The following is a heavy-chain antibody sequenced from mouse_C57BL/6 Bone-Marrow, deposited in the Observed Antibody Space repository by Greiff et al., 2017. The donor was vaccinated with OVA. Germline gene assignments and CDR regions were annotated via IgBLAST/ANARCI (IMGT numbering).Heavy chain of an antibody. D-gene: IGHD1-1*01. J-gene: IGHJ4*01. CDR3: ARHADYGSSVYYAMDY. CDR1: GFTFSSYG. CDR2: ISSGGSYT. Sequence: EVKLVESGGDLVKPGGSLKLSCAASGFTFSSYGMSWVRQTPDKRLEWVATISSGGSYTYYPDSVKGRFTISRDNATNTLYLQLSSLKSEDTAMYYCARHADYGSSVYYAMDYWGQGTSVTVSS. V-gene: IGHV5-6*01.